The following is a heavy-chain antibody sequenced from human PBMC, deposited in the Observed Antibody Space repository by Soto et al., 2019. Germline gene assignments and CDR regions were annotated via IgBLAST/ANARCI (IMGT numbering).Heavy chain of an antibody. CDR1: GGSISGYI. CDR2: IYASGST. Sequence: QVQLQESGPGLVKPSETLSLTCSVSGGSISGYIWSWIRQPAGKGLEWIGRIYASGSTNYNPSLKGRVTMSVDTSKNQFSLKLSSVTAADTAVYYCARDLYGGGDGSNYQHLQLGYWGQGTLVTVSS. D-gene: IGHD5-12*01. V-gene: IGHV4-4*07. J-gene: IGHJ4*02. CDR3: ARDLYGGGDGSNYQHLQLGY.